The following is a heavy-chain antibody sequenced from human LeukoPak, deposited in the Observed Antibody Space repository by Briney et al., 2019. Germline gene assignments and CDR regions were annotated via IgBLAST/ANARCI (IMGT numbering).Heavy chain of an antibody. CDR3: VRVTVVIPAAKVWFDP. D-gene: IGHD2-2*01. CDR2: MNPNNGNT. V-gene: IGHV1-8*03. J-gene: IGHJ5*02. Sequence: GASVKVSCKTSGYTFINYDINWVRQATGQGLEWMGWMNPNNGNTGYAQEFQGRVTITMDTSISTAYMELSSLRSEDTAVYYCVRVTVVIPAAKVWFDPWGQGTLVTVSS. CDR1: GYTFINYD.